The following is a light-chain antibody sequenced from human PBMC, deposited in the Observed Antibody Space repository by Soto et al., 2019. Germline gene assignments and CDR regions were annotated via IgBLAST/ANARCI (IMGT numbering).Light chain of an antibody. CDR3: QQSNSWPRT. Sequence: EIVMTQSPATLSVSPGERATLSCRASQSVGINLVWYQQKPGQAPRFLIYGASTRATGIPARFSGSGSGTEFTLTISSLQSEDSAVYYCQQSNSWPRTFGQGTKVDIK. CDR1: QSVGIN. V-gene: IGKV3-15*01. J-gene: IGKJ1*01. CDR2: GAS.